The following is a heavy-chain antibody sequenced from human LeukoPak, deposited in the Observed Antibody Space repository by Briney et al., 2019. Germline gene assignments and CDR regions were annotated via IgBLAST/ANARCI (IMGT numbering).Heavy chain of an antibody. D-gene: IGHD3-22*01. CDR1: GGSFSGYY. CDR3: ARQLLDYYDSSGYYSYFDY. V-gene: IGHV4-34*01. J-gene: IGHJ4*02. Sequence: PSETLSLTCAVYGGSFSGYYWSWIRQPPGKGLEWIGEINHSGSTNYNPSLKSRVTISLDTSKNQFSLKLSSVTAADTAVYYCARQLLDYYDSSGYYSYFDYWGQGTLVTVSS. CDR2: INHSGST.